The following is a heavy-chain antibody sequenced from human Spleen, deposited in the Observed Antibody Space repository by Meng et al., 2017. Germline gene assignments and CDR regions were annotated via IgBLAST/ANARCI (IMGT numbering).Heavy chain of an antibody. V-gene: IGHV1-2*06. J-gene: IGHJ5*02. CDR1: GYTFTGYY. CDR2: INPNNGGT. Sequence: QVQLVQSGAEVKKPGASVKVSCEASGYTFTGYYIHWVRQAPGKGLEWVGRINPNNGGTNYAQNFQGRVTMTRDTSISTAYMELSRLRFDDTAVYYCARDSAAGTTNWFDPWGQGTLVTVSS. D-gene: IGHD6-13*01. CDR3: ARDSAAGTTNWFDP.